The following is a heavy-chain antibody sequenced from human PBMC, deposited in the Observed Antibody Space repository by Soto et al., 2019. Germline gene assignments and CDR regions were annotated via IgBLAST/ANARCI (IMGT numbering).Heavy chain of an antibody. CDR1: GGTFSSYA. D-gene: IGHD3-3*01. CDR3: ARGAISAAYYYYYYYGMDV. CDR2: IIPIFGTA. V-gene: IGHV1-69*13. Sequence: VKVSCKASGGTFSSYAISWVRQAPGQGLEWMGGIIPIFGTANYAQKFQGRVTITADESTSTAYMELSSLRSEDTAVYYCARGAISAAYYYYYYYGMDVWGQGTTVTVSS. J-gene: IGHJ6*02.